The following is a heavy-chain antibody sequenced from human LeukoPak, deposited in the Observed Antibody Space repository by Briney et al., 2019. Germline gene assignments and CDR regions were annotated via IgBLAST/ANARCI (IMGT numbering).Heavy chain of an antibody. J-gene: IGHJ6*02. V-gene: IGHV3-53*01. CDR1: GFTVSSNY. CDR3: ARTYPLYGMDV. CDR2: IYSGGST. Sequence: QPGGSLRLSCAASGFTVSSNYMSWVRQAPGKGLGWASVIYSGGSTYYADSVKGRFTISRDNSKNTLYLQMNSLRAEDTAVYYCARTYPLYGMDVWGQGTTVTVSS.